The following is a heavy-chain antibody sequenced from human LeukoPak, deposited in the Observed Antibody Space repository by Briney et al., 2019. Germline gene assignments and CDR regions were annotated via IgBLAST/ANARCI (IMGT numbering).Heavy chain of an antibody. CDR2: ISAYNGNT. V-gene: IGHV1-18*01. CDR1: GYTFTSYG. J-gene: IGHJ4*02. D-gene: IGHD5-18*01. CDR3: ARDREGYRGKYYFDY. Sequence: AASVKVSCKASGYTFTSYGISWVRQAPGQGLEWMGWISAYNGNTNYAQKFQGRVTMTRDTSISTAYMELSRLRSDDTAVYYCARDREGYRGKYYFDYWGQGTLVTVSS.